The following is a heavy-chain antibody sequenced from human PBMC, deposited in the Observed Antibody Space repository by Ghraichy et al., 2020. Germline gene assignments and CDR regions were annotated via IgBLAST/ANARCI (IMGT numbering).Heavy chain of an antibody. Sequence: GESLNISCAASGFTFSDHWFHWVRQGPEKGLVWVSGINTDGSSTYYADSVKGRFTISRDNAKNTVFLQMNSLRAEDTALYYCTTVFDFWGQGTLVTVSS. CDR1: GFTFSDHW. J-gene: IGHJ4*02. D-gene: IGHD2/OR15-2a*01. V-gene: IGHV3-74*01. CDR2: INTDGSST. CDR3: TTVFDF.